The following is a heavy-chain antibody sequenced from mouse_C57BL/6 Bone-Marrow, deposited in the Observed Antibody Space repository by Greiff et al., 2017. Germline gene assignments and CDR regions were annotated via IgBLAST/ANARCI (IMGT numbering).Heavy chain of an antibody. CDR2: IRNKANGYTT. CDR1: GFTFTDYY. J-gene: IGHJ4*01. V-gene: IGHV7-3*01. Sequence: DVKLVESGGGLVQPGGSLSLSCAASGFTFTDYYMSWVRQPPGKALEWLGFIRNKANGYTTEYSASVKGRFTISRDNSQSILYLQMNALRAEDSATYYCASRIYYYGRRTYWYAMDYWGQGTSVTVSS. D-gene: IGHD1-1*01. CDR3: ASRIYYYGRRTYWYAMDY.